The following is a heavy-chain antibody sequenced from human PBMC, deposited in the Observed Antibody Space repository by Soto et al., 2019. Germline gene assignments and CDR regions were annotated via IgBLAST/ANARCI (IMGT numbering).Heavy chain of an antibody. CDR3: VRDGTKALRDWFDP. CDR2: IFYTGTT. Sequence: SETLSLTCAVSGGSISTYYWSWIRQPPGKGLEWLGYIFYTGTTDYNPSLKSRVMMSVDTSKKQFSLKLRSVTAAGTAVYYCVRDGTKALRDWFDPWGQGISVTVSS. J-gene: IGHJ5*02. CDR1: GGSISTYY. D-gene: IGHD1-1*01. V-gene: IGHV4-59*12.